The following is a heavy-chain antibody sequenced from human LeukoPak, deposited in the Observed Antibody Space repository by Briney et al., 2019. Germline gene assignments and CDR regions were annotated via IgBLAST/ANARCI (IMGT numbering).Heavy chain of an antibody. D-gene: IGHD3-22*01. Sequence: PSETLSLTCTVSGGSISSYSWSWIRQPPGKGLEWIGYIYYSGSTNYNPSLKSRVTISVDTSKNQFSLKLSSVTAADTAVYYCATIGSGYYIYFDYWGQGTLVTVSS. CDR3: ATIGSGYYIYFDY. CDR2: IYYSGST. CDR1: GGSISSYS. J-gene: IGHJ4*02. V-gene: IGHV4-59*01.